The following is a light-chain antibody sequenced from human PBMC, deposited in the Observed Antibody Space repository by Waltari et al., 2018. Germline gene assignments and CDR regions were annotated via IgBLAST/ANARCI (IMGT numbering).Light chain of an antibody. CDR2: KDS. CDR1: VLGRKY. V-gene: IGLV3-27*01. J-gene: IGLJ3*02. CDR3: YAATDNNRV. Sequence: SYELTQPSSVSVSPGQTARNTCSGDVLGRKYARWFQQKPGQAPVLLIYKDSERPSGIPERFSGSSSGTTVTLTINGAQVEDEADYYCYAATDNNRVFGGGTKLIVL.